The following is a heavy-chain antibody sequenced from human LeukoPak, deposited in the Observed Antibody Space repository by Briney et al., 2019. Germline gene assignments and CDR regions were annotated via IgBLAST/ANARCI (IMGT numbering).Heavy chain of an antibody. J-gene: IGHJ5*02. Sequence: GGSLRLSCAASGFTFSSYAMSWVHQAPGKGLEWVSAISGSGGSTYYADSVKGRFTISRDKSKNTLYLQMNSLRAEDTAVYYCAKANDYGDFNWFDPWGQGTLVTVSS. V-gene: IGHV3-23*01. CDR2: ISGSGGST. CDR1: GFTFSSYA. CDR3: AKANDYGDFNWFDP. D-gene: IGHD4-17*01.